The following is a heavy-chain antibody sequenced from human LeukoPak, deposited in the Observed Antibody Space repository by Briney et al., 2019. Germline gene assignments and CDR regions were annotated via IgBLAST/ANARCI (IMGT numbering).Heavy chain of an antibody. Sequence: GESLKISCKGSGYSFTNYWIGWVRQMPGKGLEWMGTIYPGDSDTKYSPSFQGQVTISADKSISTAYLQWSSLKASDTAIYDCARRRDYYDKGGFDYWGQGTLVTVSS. V-gene: IGHV5-51*01. CDR3: ARRRDYYDKGGFDY. CDR1: GYSFTNYW. CDR2: IYPGDSDT. J-gene: IGHJ4*02. D-gene: IGHD3-22*01.